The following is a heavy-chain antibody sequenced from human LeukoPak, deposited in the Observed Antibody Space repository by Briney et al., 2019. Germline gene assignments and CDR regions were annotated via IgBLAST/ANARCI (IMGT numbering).Heavy chain of an antibody. CDR3: ARAPHSGSYFDY. D-gene: IGHD1-26*01. V-gene: IGHV3-11*01. CDR1: GFTFSDYY. CDR2: ISSSGSTI. J-gene: IGHJ4*02. Sequence: PGGPLRLSCAASGFTFSDYYMSWIRQAPGKGLEWVSYISSSGSTIYYADSVKGRFTISRDNAKNSLYLQMDSLRAEDTAVYYCARAPHSGSYFDYRGQGTLVTVSS.